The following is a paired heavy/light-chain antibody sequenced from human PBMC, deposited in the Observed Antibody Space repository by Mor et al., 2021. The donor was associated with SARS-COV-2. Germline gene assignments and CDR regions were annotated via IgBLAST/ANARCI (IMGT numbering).Light chain of an antibody. CDR3: QQYGSSPLT. CDR1: QSVSSSY. CDR2: GAS. V-gene: IGKV3-20*01. Sequence: EIVLTQSPGTLSLSPGERATLSCRASQSVSSSYLAWYQQKPGQAPRLLIYGASSRATGIPDRFSGSGSGTDFTLTISRLEPEDFAVYYCQQYGSSPLTFGPGTKVDIK. J-gene: IGKJ3*01.
Heavy chain of an antibody. J-gene: IGHJ3*02. Sequence: QVQLQESGPGLVKPSQTLSLTCTVSGGSISSGDYYWSWIRQPPGKGLEWIGYIYYSGSTYYNPSLKSRVTISVDTSKNQFSLKLSSVTAADTAVYYCARGAGITIFGVVIMGAFDIWGQGTMVTVSS. D-gene: IGHD3-3*01. CDR2: IYYSGST. CDR1: GGSISSGDYY. V-gene: IGHV4-30-4*01. CDR3: ARGAGITIFGVVIMGAFDI.